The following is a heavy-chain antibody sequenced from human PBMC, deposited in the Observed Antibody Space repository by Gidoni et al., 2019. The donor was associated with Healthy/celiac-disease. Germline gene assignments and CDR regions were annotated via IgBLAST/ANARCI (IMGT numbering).Heavy chain of an antibody. CDR2: IYYSGST. D-gene: IGHD3-22*01. Sequence: QLQLQESGPGLVKPSETLSLPCTVSGASISSSSYYWGWIRQPPGKGLEWIGSIYYSGSTYYNPSLKSRVTISVDTSKNQFSLKLSSVTAADTAVYYCARHFAYYYDSSGYYFDYWGQGTLVTVSS. V-gene: IGHV4-39*01. J-gene: IGHJ4*02. CDR1: GASISSSSYY. CDR3: ARHFAYYYDSSGYYFDY.